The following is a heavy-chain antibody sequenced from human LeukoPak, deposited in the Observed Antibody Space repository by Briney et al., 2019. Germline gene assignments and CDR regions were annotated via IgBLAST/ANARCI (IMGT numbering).Heavy chain of an antibody. CDR1: GGSISSGGCY. V-gene: IGHV4-30-2*01. D-gene: IGHD3-10*01. CDR3: ARVTTTMDLPLHFDY. Sequence: SETLSLTCTVSGGSISSGGCYWSWIRQPPGKGLEWIGYIYHSGSTYYNPSLKSRVTISVDRSKNQFSLKLSSVTAADTAVYYCARVTTTMDLPLHFDYWGQGTLVTVSS. CDR2: IYHSGST. J-gene: IGHJ4*02.